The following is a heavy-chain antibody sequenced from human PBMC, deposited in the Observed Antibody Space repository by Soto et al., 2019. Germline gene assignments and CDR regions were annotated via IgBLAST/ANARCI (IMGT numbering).Heavy chain of an antibody. D-gene: IGHD1-7*01. CDR2: IIPILGIA. Sequence: QVQLVQSGAEVKKPGSSVKVSCKASGGTFSSYTISWVRQAPGQGLEWMGRIIPILGIANYAQKFQGRVTITADKSTSTAYMELSSLRSEAPAVYYGARIPRERTGTTTESLRSFDIWGQGTMVTVSS. V-gene: IGHV1-69*02. J-gene: IGHJ3*02. CDR3: ARIPRERTGTTTESLRSFDI. CDR1: GGTFSSYT.